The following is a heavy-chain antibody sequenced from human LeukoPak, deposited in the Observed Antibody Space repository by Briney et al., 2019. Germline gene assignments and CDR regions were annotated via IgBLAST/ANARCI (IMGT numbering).Heavy chain of an antibody. Sequence: SETLSLTCTVSGGSISSSSYYWGWIRQPPGKGLEWIGSIYYSGSTYYNPSLKSRVTISVDTSKNQFSLKLSSVTAADTAVYYCVRLFYYDSSGPPSWGQGTLVTVSS. D-gene: IGHD3-22*01. J-gene: IGHJ5*02. CDR3: VRLFYYDSSGPPS. CDR2: IYYSGST. V-gene: IGHV4-39*01. CDR1: GGSISSSSYY.